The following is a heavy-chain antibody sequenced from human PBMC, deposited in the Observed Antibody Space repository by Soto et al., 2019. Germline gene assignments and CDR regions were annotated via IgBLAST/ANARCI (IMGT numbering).Heavy chain of an antibody. CDR2: IVVGSGNT. J-gene: IGHJ4*02. D-gene: IGHD4-17*01. CDR3: AAEEDGDYLVFDY. V-gene: IGHV1-58*01. Sequence: QMQLVQSGPEVKKPGTSVKVSCKASGFTFTSSAVQWVRQARGQRLEWIGWIVVGSGNTNYAQKFQERVTITRDMSTSTAYMELSSLRSEDTAVYYCAAEEDGDYLVFDYWGQGTLVTVSS. CDR1: GFTFTSSA.